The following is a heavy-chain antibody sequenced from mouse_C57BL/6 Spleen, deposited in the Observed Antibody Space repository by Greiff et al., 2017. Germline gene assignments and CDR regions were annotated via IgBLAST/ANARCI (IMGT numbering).Heavy chain of an antibody. V-gene: IGHV1-64*01. J-gene: IGHJ4*01. CDR2: IHPNSGST. CDR3: AREDYSNFYAMDY. D-gene: IGHD2-5*01. Sequence: VKLQQPGAELVKPGASVKLSCKASGYTFTSYWMHWVKQRPGQGLEWIGMIHPNSGSTNYNEKFKSKATLTVDKSSSTAYMQLSSLTSEDSAVYYCAREDYSNFYAMDYWGQGTSVTVSS. CDR1: GYTFTSYW.